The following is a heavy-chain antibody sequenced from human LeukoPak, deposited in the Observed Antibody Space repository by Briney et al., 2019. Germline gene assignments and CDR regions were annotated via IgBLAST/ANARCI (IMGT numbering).Heavy chain of an antibody. D-gene: IGHD3-22*01. CDR1: GGSITSGDYY. Sequence: SQTLSLTCTVSGGSITSGDYYWSWIRQPPGKGLEWIGYIYYSGSTYYNPSLKSRVTISVDTSKNQFSLKLSSVTAADTAVYYCARQTYYYDSSGYYQSWGYFDYWGQGTLVTVSS. CDR3: ARQTYYYDSSGYYQSWGYFDY. CDR2: IYYSGST. J-gene: IGHJ4*02. V-gene: IGHV4-30-4*01.